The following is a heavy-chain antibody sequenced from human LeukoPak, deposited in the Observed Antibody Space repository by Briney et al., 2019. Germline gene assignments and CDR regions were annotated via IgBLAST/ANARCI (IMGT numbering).Heavy chain of an antibody. CDR3: ARDRCSSTSCYSTY. CDR1: GFTFSSYS. CDR2: ISSSSSYI. V-gene: IGHV3-21*01. Sequence: KTWGSLRLSSAASGFTFSSYSMNWVPQGPGKGLEWVSSISSSSSYIYYADSVKGRFTISRDNAKNSLYLQMNSLRAEDTAVYYCARDRCSSTSCYSTYWGQGTLVTVSS. J-gene: IGHJ4*02. D-gene: IGHD2-2*02.